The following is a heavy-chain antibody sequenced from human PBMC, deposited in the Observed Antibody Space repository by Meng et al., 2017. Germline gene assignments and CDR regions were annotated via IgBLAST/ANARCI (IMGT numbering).Heavy chain of an antibody. V-gene: IGHV3-48*03. J-gene: IGHJ4*02. CDR3: ARDPGFTCSSTSCYAFNY. Sequence: GESLKISCAASGFTFSSYEMNWVRQAPGKGLEWVSYISSSGSTIYYADSVKGRFTISGDNAKNSLYLQMNSLRAEDTAVYYCARDPGFTCSSTSCYAFNYWGQGTLVTVSS. CDR1: GFTFSSYE. CDR2: ISSSGSTI. D-gene: IGHD2-2*01.